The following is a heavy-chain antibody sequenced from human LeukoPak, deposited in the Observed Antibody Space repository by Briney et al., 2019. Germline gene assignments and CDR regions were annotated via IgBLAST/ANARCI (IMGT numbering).Heavy chain of an antibody. D-gene: IGHD3-22*01. CDR2: IIPVLGVT. CDR1: GGTFGNYA. CDR3: ARGFDSSGYQDY. J-gene: IGHJ4*02. Sequence: ASVKVSCKASGGTFGNYAITWVRQAPGQGLEWMGWIIPVLGVTKYAQKFQGRVTITADKSTSTAYMEFTSLRSEDTAFYYCARGFDSSGYQDYWGQGTLVTVSS. V-gene: IGHV1-69*10.